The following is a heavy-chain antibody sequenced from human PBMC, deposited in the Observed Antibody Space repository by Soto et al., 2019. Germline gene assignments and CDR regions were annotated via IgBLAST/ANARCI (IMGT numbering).Heavy chain of an antibody. D-gene: IGHD3-22*01. CDR3: ARGGTSYYYDSSGYFFDY. J-gene: IGHJ4*02. V-gene: IGHV4-30-4*01. CDR1: GGSISSGDYY. Sequence: PSETLSLTCTVSGGSISSGDYYWSWIRQPPGKGLEWIGYIYYSGSTYYNPSLKSRATISVDTSKNQFSLKLSSVTAADTAVYYCARGGTSYYYDSSGYFFDYWGQGTLVTVSS. CDR2: IYYSGST.